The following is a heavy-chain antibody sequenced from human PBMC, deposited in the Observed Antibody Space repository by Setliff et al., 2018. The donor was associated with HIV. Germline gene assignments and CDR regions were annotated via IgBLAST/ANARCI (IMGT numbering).Heavy chain of an antibody. CDR1: GYTFTGYY. Sequence: GASVKVSCKASGYTFTGYYMHWVRQAPGQGLEWMGWINPNSGGTNYAQKFQGRVTMTRDTSISTAYMELSRLRSDDTAVYYCARGWGLSYYYDSSGYTPFDYWGQGTLVTVPS. D-gene: IGHD3-22*01. CDR3: ARGWGLSYYYDSSGYTPFDY. CDR2: INPNSGGT. J-gene: IGHJ4*02. V-gene: IGHV1-2*02.